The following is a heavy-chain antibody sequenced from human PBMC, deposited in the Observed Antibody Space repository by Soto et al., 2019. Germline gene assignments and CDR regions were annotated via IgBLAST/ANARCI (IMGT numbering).Heavy chain of an antibody. Sequence: SETLSLTCAVYGGSFSGYYWSWIRQPPGKGLEWIGEINHSGSTNYNPSLKSRVTISVDTSKNQFSLKLSSVTAADTAVYYCARELLFDGITIYNYFDYWGQGTLVTVSS. CDR2: INHSGST. CDR3: ARELLFDGITIYNYFDY. CDR1: GGSFSGYY. V-gene: IGHV4-34*01. D-gene: IGHD3-3*01. J-gene: IGHJ4*02.